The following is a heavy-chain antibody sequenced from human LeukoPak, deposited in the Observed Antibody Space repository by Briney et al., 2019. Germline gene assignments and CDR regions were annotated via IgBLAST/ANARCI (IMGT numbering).Heavy chain of an antibody. CDR2: ISVYNGNT. CDR3: AKGWEPRSEDYYYMDV. D-gene: IGHD1-26*01. CDR1: GYTFTSYG. V-gene: IGHV1-18*01. Sequence: ASVKVSCKASGYTFTSYGISWVRQAPGQGLEWMGWISVYNGNTNYAQKLQGRVTMTTNTSTSTAYMDLRSLRTEDTALYYCAKGWEPRSEDYYYMDVWGKGTTVTVSS. J-gene: IGHJ6*03.